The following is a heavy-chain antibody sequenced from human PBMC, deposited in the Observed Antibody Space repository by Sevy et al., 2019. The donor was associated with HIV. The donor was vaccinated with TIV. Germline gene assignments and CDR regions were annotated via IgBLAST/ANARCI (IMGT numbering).Heavy chain of an antibody. V-gene: IGHV3-23*01. CDR3: AKDGADYYDSSEGWFDP. D-gene: IGHD3-22*01. Sequence: GGSLRLSCAASGFTFSSYGMSWVRQAPGKGLEWVSAISGGSTYCADSVKGRFTISRDNSKNTLYLQMNSLRAEDTAVYYCAKDGADYYDSSEGWFDPWGQGTLVTVSS. CDR2: ISGGST. J-gene: IGHJ5*02. CDR1: GFTFSSYG.